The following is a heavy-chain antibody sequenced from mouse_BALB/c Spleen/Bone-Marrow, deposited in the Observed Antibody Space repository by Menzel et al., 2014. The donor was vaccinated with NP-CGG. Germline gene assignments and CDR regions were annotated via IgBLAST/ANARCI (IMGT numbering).Heavy chain of an antibody. CDR2: ISYSGST. V-gene: IGHV3-8*02. J-gene: IGHJ4*01. CDR3: ASLLRIYYAMDY. CDR1: GDSITSGY. D-gene: IGHD1-1*01. Sequence: EVKDEESGPSLVKPSQTLSLPCSVTGDSITSGYWNWIRKFPGNKLEYMGYISYSGSTYYNPSLKSRISITRDTSKNXYYLQLNSVTTEDTATYYCASLLRIYYAMDYWGQGTSVTVSS.